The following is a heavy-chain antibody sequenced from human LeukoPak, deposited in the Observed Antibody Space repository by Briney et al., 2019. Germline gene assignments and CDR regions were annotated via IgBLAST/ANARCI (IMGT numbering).Heavy chain of an antibody. J-gene: IGHJ4*02. D-gene: IGHD3-10*01. V-gene: IGHV1-2*02. Sequence: ASVTFSCELSVYTFFGYCIHWGRQTPGKGLAYMGWINADSGDTKCAQRLRGRVTMTRDTSINTAYMELSSLTSDDTAVYYCARENSGSGTFDYWGQGTLVTVSS. CDR3: ARENSGSGTFDY. CDR1: VYTFFGYC. CDR2: INADSGDT.